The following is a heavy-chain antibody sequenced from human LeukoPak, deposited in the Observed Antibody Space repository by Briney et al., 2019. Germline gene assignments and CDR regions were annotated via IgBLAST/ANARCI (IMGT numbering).Heavy chain of an antibody. CDR2: ISYDGSNK. CDR1: GFTFSSYA. D-gene: IGHD3-3*01. CDR3: ARIRSLSYYDFWSGWVDY. J-gene: IGHJ4*02. Sequence: GGSLRLSCAASGFTFSSYAMHWVRQAPGKRLEWVAVISYDGSNKYYADSVKGRFTISRDNSKNTLYLQMNSLRAEDTAVYYCARIRSLSYYDFWSGWVDYWGQGTLVTVSS. V-gene: IGHV3-30-3*01.